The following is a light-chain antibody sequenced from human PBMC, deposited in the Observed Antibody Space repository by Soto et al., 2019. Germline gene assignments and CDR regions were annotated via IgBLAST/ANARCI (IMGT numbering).Light chain of an antibody. CDR2: EVS. Sequence: HSVLTQPPFASGSPGQSVTISCTGTSSDVGGYNFVSWYQQHPGKAPKLMIYEVSERPSGVPDRFSGSKSGNTASLTVSGLQAEDEADYYCSSYAGSNIVVFGGGTKLTVL. CDR3: SSYAGSNIVV. CDR1: SSDVGGYNF. V-gene: IGLV2-8*01. J-gene: IGLJ2*01.